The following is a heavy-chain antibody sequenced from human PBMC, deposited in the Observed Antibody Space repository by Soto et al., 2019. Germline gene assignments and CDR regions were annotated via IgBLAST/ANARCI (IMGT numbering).Heavy chain of an antibody. CDR2: IYPGDSDT. Sequence: GESLKISCNASGYSFSDYWIGWVRQMPGRGLEWMGIIYPGDSDTRYSASFQGQVTISADKSISTTFLQWSSLKASDTAMYYCARSSIMITFGGVIGSYGMDVWGQGTTVTVSS. CDR3: ARSSIMITFGGVIGSYGMDV. CDR1: GYSFSDYW. D-gene: IGHD3-16*02. V-gene: IGHV5-51*01. J-gene: IGHJ6*02.